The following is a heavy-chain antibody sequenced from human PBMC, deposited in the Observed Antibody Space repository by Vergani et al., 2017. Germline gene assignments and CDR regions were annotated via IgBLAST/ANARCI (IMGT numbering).Heavy chain of an antibody. CDR1: GGTFSSYA. CDR2: IIPIFGTA. J-gene: IGHJ4*02. Sequence: QVQLVQSGAEVKKPGSSVKVSCKASGGTFSSYAISWVRQAPGQGLEWMGRIIPIFGTANYAQKFQGRVTITADESTSTAYMEVSSLRSEDTAVYYCATDLQVGATPGGFDYWGQGTLVTVSS. V-gene: IGHV1-69*13. CDR3: ATDLQVGATPGGFDY. D-gene: IGHD1-26*01.